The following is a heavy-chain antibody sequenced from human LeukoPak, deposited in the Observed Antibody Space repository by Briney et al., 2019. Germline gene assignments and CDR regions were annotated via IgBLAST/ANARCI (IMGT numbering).Heavy chain of an antibody. V-gene: IGHV1-2*02. D-gene: IGHD3-3*01. J-gene: IGHJ4*02. CDR3: ARVKVFGVVTPDY. CDR1: GYTFTCYY. CDR2: INPNSGGT. Sequence: GASVKVSCKASGYTFTCYYMHWVRQAPGQGLEWMGWINPNSGGTNYAQKFQGRVTMTRDTSISTAYMELSRLRSDDTAVYYCARVKVFGVVTPDYWGQGTLVTVSS.